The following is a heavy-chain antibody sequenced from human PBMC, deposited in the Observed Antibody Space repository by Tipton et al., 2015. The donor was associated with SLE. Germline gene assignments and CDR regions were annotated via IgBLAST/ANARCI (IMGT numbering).Heavy chain of an antibody. J-gene: IGHJ4*02. V-gene: IGHV3-21*01. CDR2: ISSSSSYI. CDR3: AREAIAVAGTFDY. Sequence: SLRLSCAASGFTFCSYAMSWVRQAPGKGLEWVSSISSSSSYIYYADSVKGRFTISRDNAKNSLYLQMNSLRAEDTAVYYCAREAIAVAGTFDYWGQGTLVTVSS. D-gene: IGHD6-19*01. CDR1: GFTFCSYA.